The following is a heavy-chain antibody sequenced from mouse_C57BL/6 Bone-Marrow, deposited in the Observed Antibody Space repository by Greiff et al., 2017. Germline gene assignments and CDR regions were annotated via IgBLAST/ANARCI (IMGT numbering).Heavy chain of an antibody. CDR1: GFNIKDDY. D-gene: IGHD1-1*01. CDR2: IDPENGDT. CDR3: TTLLRFYAMDY. J-gene: IGHJ4*01. V-gene: IGHV14-4*01. Sequence: EVQLQQSGAELVRPGASVKLSCTASGFNIKDDYMHWVKQRPEQGLEWIGWIDPENGDTEYASKFQGKATITADTSSNTAYLQLSSLTSEDTAVDYCTTLLRFYAMDYWGQGTSVTVSS.